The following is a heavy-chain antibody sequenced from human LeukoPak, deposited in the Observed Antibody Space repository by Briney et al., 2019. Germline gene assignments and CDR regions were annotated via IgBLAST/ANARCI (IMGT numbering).Heavy chain of an antibody. V-gene: IGHV4-34*01. CDR3: ARGVAAAGPGDY. CDR2: INHSGST. J-gene: IGHJ4*02. Sequence: SETLSLTCAVYGGSFSGYYWSWIRQPPGKGLEWIGEINHSGSTNYNPSLKSRVTISVDTSKNQFSLKLSSVTAADTAVYYCARGVAAAGPGDYWGQGTLVTVSS. D-gene: IGHD6-13*01. CDR1: GGSFSGYY.